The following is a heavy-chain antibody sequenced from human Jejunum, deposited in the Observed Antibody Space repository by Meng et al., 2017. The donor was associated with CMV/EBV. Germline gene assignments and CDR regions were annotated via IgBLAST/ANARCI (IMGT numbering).Heavy chain of an antibody. V-gene: IGHV3-30-3*01. D-gene: IGHD4/OR15-4a*01. Sequence: VERVECGGGVVHPGGCLRLSCVASGFTFSRYTMHWVRQAPGQGLEWMAIISYDGTNKYYADYLKGRFTISRENSKNTAFLQMNSLRPDDTGVYYCTSDYGGFDPWGQGTLVTVSS. CDR3: TSDYGGFDP. CDR2: ISYDGTNK. J-gene: IGHJ5*02. CDR1: GFTFSRYT.